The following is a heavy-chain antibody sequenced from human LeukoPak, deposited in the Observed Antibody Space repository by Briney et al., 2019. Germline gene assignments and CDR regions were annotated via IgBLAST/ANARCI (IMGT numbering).Heavy chain of an antibody. Sequence: GASVKVSCKASGYTFTSYGISWVRQAPGQGLEWMGWISAYNGNTNYAQKLQGRVTMTTDTSTSTAYMELRSLGSDDTAVYYCARDNTPGLRLGELSRFDYWGQGTLVTVSS. V-gene: IGHV1-18*01. D-gene: IGHD3-16*02. CDR3: ARDNTPGLRLGELSRFDY. J-gene: IGHJ4*02. CDR2: ISAYNGNT. CDR1: GYTFTSYG.